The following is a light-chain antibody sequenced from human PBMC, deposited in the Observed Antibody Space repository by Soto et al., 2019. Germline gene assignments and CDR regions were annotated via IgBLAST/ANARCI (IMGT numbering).Light chain of an antibody. V-gene: IGKV3-11*01. J-gene: IGKJ5*01. CDR3: QQRSNWPPIT. CDR1: QSVSRY. CDR2: DAS. Sequence: EITLTHSLATLSLSPGESATLSSSASQSVSRYLAWYQQKPGQAPRLLIYDASNRATGIPARFSGSGSGTDFTLTISSLEPEDFAVYYCQQRSNWPPITFGQGTRLE.